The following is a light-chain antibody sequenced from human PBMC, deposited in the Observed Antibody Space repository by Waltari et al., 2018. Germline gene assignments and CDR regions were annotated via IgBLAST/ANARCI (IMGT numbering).Light chain of an antibody. CDR3: VLYLGSGISA. V-gene: IGLV8-61*01. Sequence: QTVVTQEPSFSVSPGGTVPLTCGLSSGSVSPSYYPTWYQQTPGQAPRTLIYSTNSRSSGVPDRFSGSILGNKAALTITGAQADDESEYYCVLYLGSGISAFGGGTKLTVL. J-gene: IGLJ2*01. CDR1: SGSVSPSYY. CDR2: STN.